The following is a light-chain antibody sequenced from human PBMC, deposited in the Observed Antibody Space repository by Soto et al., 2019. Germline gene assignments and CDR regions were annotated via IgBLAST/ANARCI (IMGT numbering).Light chain of an antibody. CDR2: YDS. J-gene: IGLJ1*01. Sequence: SYELTQPPSVSVAPGKTARITCGGNNIGSKSVHWYQQKPGQAPVLVIYYDSDRPSGIPERFSGSNSGNTATLTIGRVEAGDEADYDCQVWDSSSDPRGVFGTGTKLTVL. V-gene: IGLV3-21*04. CDR3: QVWDSSSDPRGV. CDR1: NIGSKS.